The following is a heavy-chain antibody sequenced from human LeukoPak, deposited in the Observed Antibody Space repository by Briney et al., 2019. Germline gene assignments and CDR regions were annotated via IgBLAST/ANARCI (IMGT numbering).Heavy chain of an antibody. CDR1: GGSFSGYY. Sequence: PETLSLTCAVYGGSFSGYYWSWIRQPPGKGLEWIGEINHSGSTNYNPSLKSRVTISVDTSKNQFSLKLSSVTAADTAVYYCAKDRLWFGELSNYPENWGQGTLVTVSS. CDR2: INHSGST. CDR3: AKDRLWFGELSNYPEN. J-gene: IGHJ4*02. V-gene: IGHV4-34*01. D-gene: IGHD3-10*01.